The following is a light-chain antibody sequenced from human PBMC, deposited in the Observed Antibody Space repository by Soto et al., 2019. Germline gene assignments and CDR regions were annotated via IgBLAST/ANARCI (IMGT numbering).Light chain of an antibody. CDR3: QQRSNGGNT. V-gene: IGKV3-11*01. Sequence: EIVLTQSPATLSLSPGERATLSCRASQSVSSYLAWYQQKPGQAPRLLIYDASNRATGIPARFSGSGSGTDFTLTISSLEPEDFAVYYCQQRSNGGNTFGQGIKLEIK. J-gene: IGKJ2*01. CDR2: DAS. CDR1: QSVSSY.